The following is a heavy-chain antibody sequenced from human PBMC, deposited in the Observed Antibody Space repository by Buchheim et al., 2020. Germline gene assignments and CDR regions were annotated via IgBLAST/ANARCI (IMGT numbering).Heavy chain of an antibody. V-gene: IGHV3-33*01. CDR1: GFTFSDYG. Sequence: QVQSLEYGGGVVQPGRSLRLSCAASGFTFSDYGMHWVRQAPGKGLEWVAHIWYDGNDQFYADSVKGRFTIFRDNSKSTLYLQMNSLRAEASAVEYYARELGTGTTDNLDSRGQGT. J-gene: IGHJ4*03. CDR3: ARELGTGTTDNLDS. CDR2: IWYDGNDQ. D-gene: IGHD1-7*01.